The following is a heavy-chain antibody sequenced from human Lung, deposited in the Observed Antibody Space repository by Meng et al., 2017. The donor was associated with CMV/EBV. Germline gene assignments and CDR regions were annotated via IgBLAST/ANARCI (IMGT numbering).Heavy chain of an antibody. J-gene: IGHJ3*01. CDR3: VKYWGRACHV. Sequence: GGPLRLXCAASGFSFIDHWMTWVRQAPGKGLQWVAHLSGDGRDIQYLDSVRGRFTISRDNAENSLFLQMNSLRADDTAVYYCVKYWGRACHVGGQGTMVTVSS. D-gene: IGHD3-16*01. CDR1: GFSFIDHW. CDR2: LSGDGRDI. V-gene: IGHV3-7*01.